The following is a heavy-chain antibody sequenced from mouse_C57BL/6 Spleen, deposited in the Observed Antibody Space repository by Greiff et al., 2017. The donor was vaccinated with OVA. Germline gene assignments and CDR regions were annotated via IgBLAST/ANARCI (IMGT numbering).Heavy chain of an antibody. CDR1: GFTFSDYG. CDR3: ARPTTVVDYFDV. V-gene: IGHV5-17*01. Sequence: EVQVVESGGGLVKPGGSLKLSCAASGFTFSDYGMHWVRQAPEKGLEWVAYISSGSSTIYYADTVKGRFTISRDNAKNTLFLQMTRLRSEDTAMYYCARPTTVVDYFDVWGTGTTVTVSS. CDR2: ISSGSSTI. J-gene: IGHJ1*03. D-gene: IGHD1-1*01.